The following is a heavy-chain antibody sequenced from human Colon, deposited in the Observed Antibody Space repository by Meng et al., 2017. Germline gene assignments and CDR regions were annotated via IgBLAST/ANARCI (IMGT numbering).Heavy chain of an antibody. CDR1: GYDFTNYG. CDR3: ATAVTTVPFDY. D-gene: IGHD4-17*01. V-gene: IGHV7-4-1*02. J-gene: IGHJ4*02. Sequence: HVHLLQSGSELKKPGPTVKVSCKASGYDFTNYGMNWVRQAPGQGLEWIGWINTYTGNPAYAQGFTGRFVFSLDTSVSTAYLQISSLKAEDTAVYYCATAVTTVPFDYWGQGTLVTVSS. CDR2: INTYTGNP.